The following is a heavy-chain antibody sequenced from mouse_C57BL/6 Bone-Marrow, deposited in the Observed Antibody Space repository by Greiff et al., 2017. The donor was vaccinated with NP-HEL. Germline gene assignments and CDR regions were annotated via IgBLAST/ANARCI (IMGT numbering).Heavy chain of an antibody. Sequence: QVTLKVSGPGILQSSQTLSLTCSFSGFSLSTSGMGVSWIRQPSGKGLEWLAHIYWDDDKRYTPSLKSRLTISKDTSRNQVFLTITSVYTAETATYYSARRREGWLLRDAMDYWGQGTSVTVSS. D-gene: IGHD2-3*01. V-gene: IGHV8-12*01. CDR2: IYWDDDK. CDR3: ARRREGWLLRDAMDY. CDR1: GFSLSTSGMG. J-gene: IGHJ4*01.